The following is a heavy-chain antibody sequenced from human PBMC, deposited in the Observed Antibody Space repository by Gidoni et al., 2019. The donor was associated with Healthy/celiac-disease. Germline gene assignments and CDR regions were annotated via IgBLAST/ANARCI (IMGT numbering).Heavy chain of an antibody. Sequence: QVQLVQSGAEVKKPGSSVKVSCKASGGTFSSYAISWVRQAPGQGLEWMGGIILIFGTANYAQKFQGRVTITADESTSTAYMELSSLRAEDTAVYYCARDRPESEWELLTYNWFDPWGQGTLVTVSS. D-gene: IGHD1-26*01. CDR1: GGTFSSYA. CDR2: IILIFGTA. J-gene: IGHJ5*02. V-gene: IGHV1-69*01. CDR3: ARDRPESEWELLTYNWFDP.